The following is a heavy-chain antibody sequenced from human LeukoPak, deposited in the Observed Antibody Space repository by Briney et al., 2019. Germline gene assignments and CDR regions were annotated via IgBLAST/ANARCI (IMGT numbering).Heavy chain of an antibody. CDR1: GYTFTSYD. Sequence: ASVKVSCKASGYTFTSYDIHWVRQATGQGLEWMGWMNPNSGNTGYAQKFQGRVTMTRNTSISTAYMELSSLRSEDTAVYYCAGVARQWLVGVNLAYWGEGTLVTVSS. J-gene: IGHJ4*02. CDR3: AGVARQWLVGVNLAY. V-gene: IGHV1-8*01. D-gene: IGHD6-19*01. CDR2: MNPNSGNT.